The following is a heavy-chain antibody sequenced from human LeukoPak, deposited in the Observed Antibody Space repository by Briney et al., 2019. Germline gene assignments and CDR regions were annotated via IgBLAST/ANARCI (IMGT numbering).Heavy chain of an antibody. CDR2: IYTSGST. V-gene: IGHV4-38-2*02. CDR3: ARDLAAAGTIDP. Sequence: SETLSLTCTVSNYSISSAYYWGWIRQPPGKGLEWIWSIYTSGSTDYNPSLKSRVTMSVDTSKNQFSLKLSSVTAADTAVYYCARDLAAAGTIDPWGQGTLVTVSS. D-gene: IGHD6-13*01. J-gene: IGHJ5*02. CDR1: NYSISSAYY.